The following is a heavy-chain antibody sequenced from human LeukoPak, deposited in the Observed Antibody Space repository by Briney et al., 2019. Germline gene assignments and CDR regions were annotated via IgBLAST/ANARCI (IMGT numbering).Heavy chain of an antibody. CDR3: ASSTASRAFDM. J-gene: IGHJ3*02. CDR2: ISSGSSTI. V-gene: IGHV3-48*01. Sequence: GGSLRLSCAASGFTFSSYSMNWVRQAPGKGLEWFSNISSGSSTIYYADSVKGRFTISRDNAKNSLYVQMNSLRAEDTAVYYCASSTASRAFDMWGQGTMVTVSS. D-gene: IGHD3-3*02. CDR1: GFTFSSYS.